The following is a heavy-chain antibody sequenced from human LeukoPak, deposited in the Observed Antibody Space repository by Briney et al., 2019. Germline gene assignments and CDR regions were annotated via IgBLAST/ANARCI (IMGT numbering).Heavy chain of an antibody. CDR1: GGSISSYY. Sequence: KPSETLSPTCTVSGGSISSYYWSWIRQPPGKGLEWIGYIYYSGSTNYNPSLKSRVTISVDTSKNQFSLKLSSVTAADTAVYYCARGQRYSSSSADYWGQGTLVTVSS. D-gene: IGHD6-6*01. J-gene: IGHJ4*02. CDR3: ARGQRYSSSSADY. V-gene: IGHV4-59*01. CDR2: IYYSGST.